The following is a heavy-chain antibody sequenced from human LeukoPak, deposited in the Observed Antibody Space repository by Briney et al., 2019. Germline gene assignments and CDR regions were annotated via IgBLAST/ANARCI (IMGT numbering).Heavy chain of an antibody. CDR1: GFTFSSYE. J-gene: IGHJ3*02. CDR3: AKDLGSMIALGDAFDI. D-gene: IGHD3-22*01. CDR2: ISSSGSTI. V-gene: IGHV3-48*03. Sequence: PGGSLRLSCAASGFTFSSYEMNWVRQAPGKGLEWVSYISSSGSTIYYADSVKGRFTISRDNAKNSLYLQMNSLRAEDTALYYCAKDLGSMIALGDAFDIWGQGTMVTVSS.